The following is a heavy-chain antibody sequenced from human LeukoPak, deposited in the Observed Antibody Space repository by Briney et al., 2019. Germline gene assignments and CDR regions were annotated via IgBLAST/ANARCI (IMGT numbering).Heavy chain of an antibody. Sequence: SETLSLTCTVSGGSISSSSYYWGWIRQPPGKGLEWIGSIYYSGSTYYNPSLKSRVTISVDTSKNQFSLKLSSVTAADTAVYYCARRGSSWYYRGQGTLVTVSS. CDR1: GGSISSSSYY. CDR2: IYYSGST. J-gene: IGHJ4*02. D-gene: IGHD6-13*01. V-gene: IGHV4-39*01. CDR3: ARRGSSWYY.